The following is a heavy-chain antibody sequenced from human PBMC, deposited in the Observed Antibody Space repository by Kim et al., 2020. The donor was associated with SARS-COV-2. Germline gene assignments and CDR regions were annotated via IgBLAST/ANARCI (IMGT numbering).Heavy chain of an antibody. CDR3: AKGYGGNYYYMDV. CDR1: GFTFSSSG. CDR2: ISYDGSNQ. D-gene: IGHD2-15*01. Sequence: GGSLRLSCAASGFTFSSSGIHWVRQAPGKGLEWVAVISYDGSNQYYADSVKGRFTISRDNSKNTLYLQMNSLRAEDTAVYYCAKGYGGNYYYMDVWGKGTTVTVSS. V-gene: IGHV3-30*18. J-gene: IGHJ6*03.